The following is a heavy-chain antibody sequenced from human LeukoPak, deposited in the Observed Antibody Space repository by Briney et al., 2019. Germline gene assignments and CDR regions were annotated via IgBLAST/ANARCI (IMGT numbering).Heavy chain of an antibody. Sequence: PSETLSLTCTVSGGSISSGSYYWSWIRQPAGKGLEWIGRIYTSGSTNYNPSLKSRVTISVDTSKNQFSLKLSSVTAADTAVYYCARGRGYSDPFDYWGQGTLVTVSS. V-gene: IGHV4-61*02. CDR3: ARGRGYSDPFDY. D-gene: IGHD5-12*01. CDR1: GGSISSGSYY. CDR2: IYTSGST. J-gene: IGHJ4*02.